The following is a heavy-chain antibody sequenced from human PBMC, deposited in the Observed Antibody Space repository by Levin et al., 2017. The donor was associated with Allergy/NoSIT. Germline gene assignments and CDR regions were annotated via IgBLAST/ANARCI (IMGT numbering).Heavy chain of an antibody. CDR2: INAGNGNT. CDR1: GYTFTSYA. D-gene: IGHD2-2*01. V-gene: IGHV1-3*01. Sequence: ASVKVSCKASGYTFTSYAMHWVRQAPGQRLEWMGWINAGNGNTKYSQKFQGRVTITRDTSASTAYMELSSLRSEDTAVYYCARELVSRYCSSTSCYSKDYDYGMDVWGQGTTVTVSS. CDR3: ARELVSRYCSSTSCYSKDYDYGMDV. J-gene: IGHJ6*02.